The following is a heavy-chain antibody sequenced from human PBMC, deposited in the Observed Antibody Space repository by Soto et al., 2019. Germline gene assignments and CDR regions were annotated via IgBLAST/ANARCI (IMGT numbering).Heavy chain of an antibody. Sequence: EVQLVESGGGLVQPGGSLRLSCAASGFSFSSSWMHWVRQAPGKGLVWVSRISFDGTATTSADAVKGRFIISRDNAKNTLLLQMTNLKAYDTAMYYVVRGLRQSGDPFDIWSECTLVSVSS. CDR3: VRGLRQSGDPFDI. CDR1: GFSFSSSW. J-gene: IGHJ3*02. D-gene: IGHD3-3*01. V-gene: IGHV3-74*03. CDR2: ISFDGTAT.